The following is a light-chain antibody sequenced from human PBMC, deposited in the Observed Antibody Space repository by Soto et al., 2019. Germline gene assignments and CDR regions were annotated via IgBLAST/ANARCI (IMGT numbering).Light chain of an antibody. Sequence: LTQPASVSGSPGQSITISCTGTGSDVGGYNYVSWYQQHPGKAPKLMIYDVSNRPSGVSNRFSGSKSGNTASLTISGLQAEDEADYYCSSYTSSSTLFGTGTKVTVL. CDR2: DVS. V-gene: IGLV2-14*01. CDR3: SSYTSSSTL. CDR1: GSDVGGYNY. J-gene: IGLJ1*01.